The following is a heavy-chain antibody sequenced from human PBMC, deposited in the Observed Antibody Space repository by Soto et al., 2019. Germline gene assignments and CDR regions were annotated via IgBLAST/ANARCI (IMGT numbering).Heavy chain of an antibody. CDR1: GFTFDGYA. J-gene: IGHJ6*02. Sequence: GGSLRLSCAASGFTFDGYAMHWVRQAPGKGLEWVSLISWNGGSTYYADSVKGRFTISRDNSKNSLYLQMNSLRAEDTVLYDCAKDIHGAPHFYVGMDVWGQGTTVTVSS. CDR2: ISWNGGST. CDR3: AKDIHGAPHFYVGMDV. V-gene: IGHV3-43D*03. D-gene: IGHD3-10*02.